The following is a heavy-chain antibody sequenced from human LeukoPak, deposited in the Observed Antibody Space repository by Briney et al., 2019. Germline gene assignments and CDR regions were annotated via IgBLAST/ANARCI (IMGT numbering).Heavy chain of an antibody. CDR1: GVSISSGDYY. CDR3: GLFVSTVTTRNAFDI. D-gene: IGHD4-17*01. J-gene: IGHJ3*02. CDR2: IYYSGST. Sequence: SETLSLTCTVSGVSISSGDYYWSWIRQPPGKGLEWIGYIYYSGSTYYNPSLKSRLTISVDTSKNQFSLKLSSVTAADTAVYYCGLFVSTVTTRNAFDIWGQGTMVTVSS. V-gene: IGHV4-30-4*01.